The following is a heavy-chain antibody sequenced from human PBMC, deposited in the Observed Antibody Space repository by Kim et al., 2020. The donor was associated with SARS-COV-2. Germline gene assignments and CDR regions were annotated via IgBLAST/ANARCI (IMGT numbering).Heavy chain of an antibody. J-gene: IGHJ1*01. Sequence: DSVKGRLTISRDNSKNTLYLQMNSLRAEDTAVYYCAKDYRGGRFQFLFQHWGQGTLVTVSS. D-gene: IGHD2-21*01. CDR3: AKDYRGGRFQFLFQH. V-gene: IGHV3-23*01.